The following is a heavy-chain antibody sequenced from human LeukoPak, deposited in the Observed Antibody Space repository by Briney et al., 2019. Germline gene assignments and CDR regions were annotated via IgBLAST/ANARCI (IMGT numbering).Heavy chain of an antibody. CDR2: TYYRSKWYN. Sequence: SQTLSLTCAISGDSVSSNSAAWNWTRQSPSRGLEWLGRTYYRSKWYNDYAVSVKSRITINPDTSKNQFSLQLNSVTPEDTAVYYCARGRDWKHGLYANWFDPWGQGTLVTVSS. J-gene: IGHJ5*02. D-gene: IGHD1-1*01. V-gene: IGHV6-1*01. CDR3: ARGRDWKHGLYANWFDP. CDR1: GDSVSSNSAA.